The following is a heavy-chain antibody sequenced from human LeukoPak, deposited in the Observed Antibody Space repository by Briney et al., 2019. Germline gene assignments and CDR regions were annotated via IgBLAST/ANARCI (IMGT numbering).Heavy chain of an antibody. J-gene: IGHJ5*02. Sequence: GASVKVSCKASGYTFTGYYMHWVRQAPGQGLEWMGRINPNSGGTNYAQKFQGRVTMTRDTSISTAYMELSRLRSDDTAVYYCARGEGATVTTFPWFDPWGQGTLVTVSS. CDR2: INPNSGGT. CDR3: ARGEGATVTTFPWFDP. CDR1: GYTFTGYY. D-gene: IGHD4-17*01. V-gene: IGHV1-2*06.